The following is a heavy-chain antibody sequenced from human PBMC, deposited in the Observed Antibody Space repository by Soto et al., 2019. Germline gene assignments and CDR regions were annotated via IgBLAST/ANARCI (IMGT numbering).Heavy chain of an antibody. D-gene: IGHD3-9*01. V-gene: IGHV2-70*11. CDR3: ARISDYDILTGSHAFDI. Sequence: SGPTLVNPTQTLTLTCTFSGFSLSTSGMCVSWIRQPPGKALEWLARIDWDDDKYYSTSLKTRLTISKDTSKNQVVLTMTNMDPVDTATYYCARISDYDILTGSHAFDIWGQGTMVTVSS. CDR2: IDWDDDK. CDR1: GFSLSTSGMC. J-gene: IGHJ3*02.